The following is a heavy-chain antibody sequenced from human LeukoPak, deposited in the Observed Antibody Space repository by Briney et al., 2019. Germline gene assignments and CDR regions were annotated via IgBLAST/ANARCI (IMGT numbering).Heavy chain of an antibody. D-gene: IGHD3-3*01. CDR1: GFTVSSNY. CDR3: ARDRALFYTYYYYYYMDV. CDR2: IYSGGST. Sequence: GGSLRLSCAASGFTVSSNYMSWVRQAPGKGLEWVSVIYSGGSTYYAGSVKGRFTISRDNSKNTLYLQMNSLRAEDTAVYYCARDRALFYTYYYYYYMDVWGKGTTVTVSS. J-gene: IGHJ6*03. V-gene: IGHV3-53*01.